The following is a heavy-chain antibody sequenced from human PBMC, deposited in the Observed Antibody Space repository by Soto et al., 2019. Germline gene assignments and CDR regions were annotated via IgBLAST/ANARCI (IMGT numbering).Heavy chain of an antibody. CDR1: GGSISSTTYY. J-gene: IGHJ6*02. Sequence: PSETLSLTCTVSGGSISSTTYYWGWMRQPPGKGLEWIGSIYYSGNTYYNPSLKSRVTMSVDTSNNQFSLKLTFVTAADTAVYYCARLPDYGSGNSGMDVWGQGTTVTVSS. D-gene: IGHD3-10*01. CDR3: ARLPDYGSGNSGMDV. V-gene: IGHV4-39*01. CDR2: IYYSGNT.